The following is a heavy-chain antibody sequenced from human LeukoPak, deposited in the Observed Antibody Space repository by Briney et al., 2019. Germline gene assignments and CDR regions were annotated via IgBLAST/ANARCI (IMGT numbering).Heavy chain of an antibody. D-gene: IGHD4-17*01. V-gene: IGHV4-4*07. CDR1: GGSISSYY. CDR2: IYISGST. Sequence: SETLSLTCTVSGGSISSYYWSWIRQPAGKGLEWIGRIYISGSTNYNPSLKSRVTMSVDTSKNQFSLKLSSVTAADTAVYYCARQKTTPLIFDYWGQGTLVTVSS. CDR3: ARQKTTPLIFDY. J-gene: IGHJ4*02.